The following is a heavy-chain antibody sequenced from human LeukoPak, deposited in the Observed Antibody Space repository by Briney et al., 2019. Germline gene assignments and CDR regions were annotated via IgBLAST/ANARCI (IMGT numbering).Heavy chain of an antibody. V-gene: IGHV4-4*07. CDR3: ARERDDYYYFDY. CDR1: GGSISSYY. D-gene: IGHD5-12*01. CDR2: IYTSGST. J-gene: IGHJ4*02. Sequence: SETLPLTCTVSGGSISSYYWSWIRQPAGKGLEWIGRIYTSGSTNYNPSLKSRVTISVDTSKNQFSLKLSSVTAADTAVYYCARERDDYYYFDYWGQGTLVTVSS.